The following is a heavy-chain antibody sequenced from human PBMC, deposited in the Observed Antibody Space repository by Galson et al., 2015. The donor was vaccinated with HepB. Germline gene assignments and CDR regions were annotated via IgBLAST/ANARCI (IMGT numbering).Heavy chain of an antibody. CDR3: AREGITMVRGVSDY. Sequence: SLRLSCAASGFTFSSYSMNWVRQAPGKGLEWVSSISSSSSYIYYADSVKGRFTISRDNAKNSLYLQMNSLRAVDTAVYYCAREGITMVRGVSDYWGQGTLVTVSS. J-gene: IGHJ4*02. CDR2: ISSSSSYI. V-gene: IGHV3-21*01. D-gene: IGHD3-10*01. CDR1: GFTFSSYS.